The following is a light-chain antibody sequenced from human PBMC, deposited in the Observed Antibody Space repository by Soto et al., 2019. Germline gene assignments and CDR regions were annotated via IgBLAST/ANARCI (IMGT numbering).Light chain of an antibody. J-gene: IGKJ5*01. CDR1: QGISGA. Sequence: AIQLTQSPSSLSASVGDRVTITCRASQGISGALAWYQQKPGRAPTLLIYDASSLESGVPSRFSGSEFGTDFTLTISSLQAEDFATYYCQQFHTYPVTFGQGTRLEIK. V-gene: IGKV1-13*02. CDR2: DAS. CDR3: QQFHTYPVT.